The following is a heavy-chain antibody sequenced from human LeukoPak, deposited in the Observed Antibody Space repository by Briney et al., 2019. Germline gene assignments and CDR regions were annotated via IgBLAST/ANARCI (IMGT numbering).Heavy chain of an antibody. CDR2: INHSGST. V-gene: IGHV4-34*01. Sequence: SETLSLTCAVYGGSFSGYYWSWIRQPPGKRLEWIGEINHSGSTNYNPSLKSRVTISVDMSKNQFSLKLSSVTAADTAVYYCARGPLVVAQPPFDYWGQGTLVTVSS. CDR1: GGSFSGYY. CDR3: ARGPLVVAQPPFDY. J-gene: IGHJ4*02. D-gene: IGHD2-15*01.